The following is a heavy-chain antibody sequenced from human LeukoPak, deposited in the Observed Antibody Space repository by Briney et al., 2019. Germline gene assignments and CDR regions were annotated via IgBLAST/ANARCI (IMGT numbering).Heavy chain of an antibody. V-gene: IGHV3-64*01. Sequence: GGSLRLSCAASGFTFSSYAMHWVRQAPGKGLEYVSAISSNGGSTYYANSVKGRFTISRDNSKNTLYLQMGSLRAEDMAVYYGARGRVLRYFDWLSTDFDYWGQGTLVTVSS. CDR2: ISSNGGST. D-gene: IGHD3-9*01. CDR1: GFTFSSYA. J-gene: IGHJ4*02. CDR3: ARGRVLRYFDWLSTDFDY.